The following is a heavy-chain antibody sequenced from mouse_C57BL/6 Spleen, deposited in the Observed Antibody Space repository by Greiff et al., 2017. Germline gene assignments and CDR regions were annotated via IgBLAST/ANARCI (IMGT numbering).Heavy chain of an antibody. J-gene: IGHJ2*01. D-gene: IGHD1-3*01. CDR2: IDPSDSET. CDR1: GYTFTSYW. V-gene: IGHV1-52*01. CDR3: ARSSMLGSGYFDY. Sequence: QVQLQQPGAELVRPGSSVKLSCKASGYTFTSYWMHWVKQRPIQGLEWIGNIDPSDSETHYNQKFKDKATLTVDKSSSTAYMQLSSLTSEDSAVYYCARSSMLGSGYFDYWGQGTTLTVSS.